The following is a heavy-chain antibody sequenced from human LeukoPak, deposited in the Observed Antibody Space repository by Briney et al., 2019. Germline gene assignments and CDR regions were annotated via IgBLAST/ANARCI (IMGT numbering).Heavy chain of an antibody. Sequence: RTGGSLRLSCAASGFIFSNYSMNWVRQAPGKGLVWVSRINGDGSSTAYADSVKGRFTISRDNAKNTLYLQMNSLTAEDTAVYYCARGPPWYFDLWGRGTLVTVSS. CDR2: INGDGSST. J-gene: IGHJ2*01. D-gene: IGHD6-25*01. V-gene: IGHV3-74*01. CDR1: GFIFSNYS. CDR3: ARGPPWYFDL.